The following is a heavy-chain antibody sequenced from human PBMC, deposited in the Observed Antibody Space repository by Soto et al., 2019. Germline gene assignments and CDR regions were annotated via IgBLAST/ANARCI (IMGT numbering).Heavy chain of an antibody. V-gene: IGHV4-39*01. CDR3: ARQGGFGELPYFDY. J-gene: IGHJ4*02. CDR2: IYYSGST. Sequence: SETLSLTCTVSGGSINSSSYYWGWIRQPPGKGLEWIGSIYYSGSTYYNPSLKSRVTISVDTSKNQFSLKLSSVTAADTAVYYCARQGGFGELPYFDYWGQGTLVTVSS. D-gene: IGHD3-10*01. CDR1: GGSINSSSYY.